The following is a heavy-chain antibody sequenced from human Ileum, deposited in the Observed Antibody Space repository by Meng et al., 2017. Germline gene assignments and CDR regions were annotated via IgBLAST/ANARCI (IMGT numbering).Heavy chain of an antibody. V-gene: IGHV4-30-4*01. D-gene: IGHD5-18*01. J-gene: IGHJ4*02. CDR3: VREFYVETAMVIDS. CDR1: NGSLTNVNNY. CDR2: IYYDGSS. Sequence: QFQLQASGPELVKPSQTLSLTCSVSNGSLTNVNNYWNWIRQAPGQALEHIGYIYYDGSSYATPSLKSRVTMSIDTSTNQFSLRLDSVNAADTDVYYCVREFYVETAMVIDSWGLGALVTVSS.